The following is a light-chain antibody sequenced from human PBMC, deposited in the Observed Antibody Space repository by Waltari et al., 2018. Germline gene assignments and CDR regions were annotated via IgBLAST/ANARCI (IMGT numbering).Light chain of an antibody. CDR1: SVPSPCTSL. CDR2: KRN. V-gene: IGLV8-61*01. J-gene: IGLJ3*02. CDR3: VLYMGSGIWV. Sequence: QTVATQAHSLSLSPGATVTLPCPLISVPSPCTSLPTWYQQTPGQAPRTLVYKRNNRSSGVPDRFSGSMLGNKAALTITGAQAEDESDYYCVLYMGSGIWVFGGGTKLTVL.